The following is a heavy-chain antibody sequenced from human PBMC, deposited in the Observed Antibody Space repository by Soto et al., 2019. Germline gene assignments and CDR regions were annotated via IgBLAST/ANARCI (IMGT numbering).Heavy chain of an antibody. D-gene: IGHD6-6*01. V-gene: IGHV4-39*01. Sequence: SETLSLTCTVSGGSISSSSYYWGWIRQPPGKGLEWIGSIYYSGSTYYNPSLKSRVTISVDTSKNQFSLKLSSVTAADTAVYYCARHWSWQLVRIDYWGQGTLVTVSS. J-gene: IGHJ4*02. CDR3: ARHWSWQLVRIDY. CDR2: IYYSGST. CDR1: GGSISSSSYY.